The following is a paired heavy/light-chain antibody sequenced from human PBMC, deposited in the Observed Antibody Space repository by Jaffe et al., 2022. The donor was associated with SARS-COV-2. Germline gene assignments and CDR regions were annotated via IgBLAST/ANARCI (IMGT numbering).Heavy chain of an antibody. CDR3: AKEGKPRGDYVYFDY. V-gene: IGHV3-30*18. J-gene: IGHJ4*02. Sequence: QVQLVESGGGVVQPGRSLRLSCAASGFTFSNYGMHWVRQAPGKGLEWVAVMTYDGSNKYYADSVKGRFTISRDSPKNTVFLQMNSLRAEDTAVYYCAKEGKPRGDYVYFDYWGQGTLVTVSS. CDR1: GFTFSNYG. D-gene: IGHD4-17*01. CDR2: MTYDGSNK.
Light chain of an antibody. CDR2: DAF. J-gene: IGKJ5*01. CDR3: QQRSNWPIT. Sequence: EIVLTQSPATLSLSPGERATLSCRASQSVSSYLTWYQQKPGQAPRLLIYDAFNRATGIPARFSGSGSGTDFTLTISSLESEDFAVYYCQQRSNWPITFGQGTRLDIK. V-gene: IGKV3-11*01. CDR1: QSVSSY.